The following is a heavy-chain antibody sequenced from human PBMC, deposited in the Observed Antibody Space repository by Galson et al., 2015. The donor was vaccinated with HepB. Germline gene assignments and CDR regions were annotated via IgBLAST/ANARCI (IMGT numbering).Heavy chain of an antibody. D-gene: IGHD4-17*01. Sequence: SVKVSCKASGYTFTSYGISWVRQAPGQGLEWMGWISAYNGNTNYAQKLQGRVTMTTDTSTSTAYMELRSLRSDDTAVYYCARDRASHDYGDYEVGVDYWGQGTLVTVSS. CDR3: ARDRASHDYGDYEVGVDY. V-gene: IGHV1-18*04. CDR1: GYTFTSYG. J-gene: IGHJ4*02. CDR2: ISAYNGNT.